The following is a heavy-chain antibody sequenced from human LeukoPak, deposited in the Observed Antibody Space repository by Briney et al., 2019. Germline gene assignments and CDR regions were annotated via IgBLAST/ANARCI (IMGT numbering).Heavy chain of an antibody. V-gene: IGHV4-34*01. Sequence: SETLSLTCAVYGGSFSGYYWSWIRQPPGKGLEWIGEINHSGSTNYNPSLKSRVTISVDTSKNQFSLKLSSVTAADTAVYYCARPVAAAATSIDYWGQGTLVTVSS. D-gene: IGHD6-13*01. CDR3: ARPVAAAATSIDY. J-gene: IGHJ4*02. CDR2: INHSGST. CDR1: GGSFSGYY.